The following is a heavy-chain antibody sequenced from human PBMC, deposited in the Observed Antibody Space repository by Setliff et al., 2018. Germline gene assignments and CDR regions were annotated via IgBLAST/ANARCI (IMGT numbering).Heavy chain of an antibody. V-gene: IGHV1-69*10. Sequence: ASVKVSCKASGGTFSSYAISWVRQAPGQGLEWMGGIIPILGIANYAQKFQGRVTVTADKSTGTAYMELSSLRSEDTAVYYCASSVVTGVYYYYYMDVWGKGTAVTVSS. CDR3: ASSVVTGVYYYYYMDV. CDR1: GGTFSSYA. J-gene: IGHJ6*03. D-gene: IGHD3-22*01. CDR2: IIPILGIA.